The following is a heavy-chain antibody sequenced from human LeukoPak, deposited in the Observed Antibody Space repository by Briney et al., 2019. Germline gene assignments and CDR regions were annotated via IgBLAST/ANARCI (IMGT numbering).Heavy chain of an antibody. V-gene: IGHV4-34*01. CDR1: GGSFSGYY. J-gene: IGHJ3*02. Sequence: ETLSLTCAVYGGSFSGYYWSWIRQPPGKGLEWIGEINHSGSTNYNPSLKSRVTISVDTSKNQFSLKLSSVTAADTAVYYCARGLVVARHDAFDIWGQGTMVTVSS. D-gene: IGHD2-21*01. CDR2: INHSGST. CDR3: ARGLVVARHDAFDI.